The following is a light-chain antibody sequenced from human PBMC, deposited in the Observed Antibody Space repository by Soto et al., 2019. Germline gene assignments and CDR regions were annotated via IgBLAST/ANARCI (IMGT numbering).Light chain of an antibody. V-gene: IGKV3-20*01. CDR2: GAS. J-gene: IGKJ1*01. CDR1: QSVSSSY. Sequence: PGERFTLSCRSSQSVSSSYLTWYQQKPGQAPRLLFYGASSRATGIPDRFSGSGSGTDFILTISRLEPDDFAVYYCQQYGRSPWTFGQGTKV. CDR3: QQYGRSPWT.